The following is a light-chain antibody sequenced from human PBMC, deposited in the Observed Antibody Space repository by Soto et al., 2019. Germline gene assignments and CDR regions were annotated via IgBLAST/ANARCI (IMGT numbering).Light chain of an antibody. CDR1: SSDVGGYDY. CDR3: SSYRNSNTGV. V-gene: IGLV2-14*01. Sequence: QSALTQPASVSGSPGQSVTISCTGTSSDVGGYDYVSWYQQHPGKAPKLMIYAVRNRPSGVSNRFSGSKSGNTASLTISGLQAEDEADYYCSSYRNSNTGVFGGGTKLTVL. J-gene: IGLJ3*02. CDR2: AVR.